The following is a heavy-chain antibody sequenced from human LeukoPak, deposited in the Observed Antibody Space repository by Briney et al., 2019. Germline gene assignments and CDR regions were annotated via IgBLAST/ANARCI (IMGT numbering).Heavy chain of an antibody. CDR3: ASDSRIEIGAYYFDY. Sequence: ASVKVSCKASGGTLSSYTISWVRQAPGQGLEWMGGIIPVFGSANYAQKFQGRVTITADESTSTAYMELSSLRFEDTAVYYCASDSRIEIGAYYFDYWGQGTLVTVSS. CDR2: IIPVFGSA. V-gene: IGHV1-69*13. D-gene: IGHD2/OR15-2a*01. CDR1: GGTLSSYT. J-gene: IGHJ4*02.